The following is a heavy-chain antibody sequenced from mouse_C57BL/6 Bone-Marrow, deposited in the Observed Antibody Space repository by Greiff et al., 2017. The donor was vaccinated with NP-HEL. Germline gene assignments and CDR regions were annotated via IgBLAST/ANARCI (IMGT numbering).Heavy chain of an antibody. V-gene: IGHV14-4*01. CDR3: TTCDYSDY. CDR1: GFNFKDDY. D-gene: IGHD2-4*01. CDR2: IDPENGDT. Sequence: EVQLQESGAELVRPGASVKLSCTASGFNFKDDYMHWVKQRPEQGLEWIGWIDPENGDTEYASKVQGKATITADTSSNTAYLQLSSLTSEDTAVYYCTTCDYSDYWGQGTTLTVSS. J-gene: IGHJ2*01.